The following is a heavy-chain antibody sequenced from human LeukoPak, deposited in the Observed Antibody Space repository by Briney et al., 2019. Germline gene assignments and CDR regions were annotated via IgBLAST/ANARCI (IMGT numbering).Heavy chain of an antibody. D-gene: IGHD5-18*01. J-gene: IGHJ4*02. CDR1: GGSISSGGYY. Sequence: SETLSLTCTVSGGSISSGGYYWSWIRQHPGKGLEWIGYIYYSGSTYYNPSLKSRVTISVDTSKKQFSLKLSSVTAADTAVYYCARSNKRGYSYGYVFDYWGQGTLVTVSS. CDR3: ARSNKRGYSYGYVFDY. V-gene: IGHV4-31*03. CDR2: IYYSGST.